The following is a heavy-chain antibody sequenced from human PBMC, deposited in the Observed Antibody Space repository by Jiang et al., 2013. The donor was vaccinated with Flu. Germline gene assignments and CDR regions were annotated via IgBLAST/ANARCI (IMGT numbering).Heavy chain of an antibody. CDR3: ARGKGSGWYRYFDY. V-gene: IGHV4-59*01. D-gene: IGHD6-19*01. Sequence: GLVKPSETLSLTCTVSGGSISSYYWSWIRQPPGKGLEWIGYIYYSGSTNYNPSLKSRVTISVDTSKNQFSLKLSSVTAADTAVYYCARGKGSGWYRYFDYWGQGTLVTVSS. CDR2: IYYSGST. J-gene: IGHJ4*02. CDR1: GGSISSYY.